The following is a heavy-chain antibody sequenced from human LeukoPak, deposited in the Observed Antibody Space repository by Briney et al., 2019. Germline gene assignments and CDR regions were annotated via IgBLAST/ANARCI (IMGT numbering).Heavy chain of an antibody. CDR3: ARDGEYSSSSWGGTDYHYYYMDV. CDR2: IYTSGST. CDR1: GGSISSGSYY. V-gene: IGHV4-61*02. D-gene: IGHD6-6*01. Sequence: SETLSLTCTVSGGSISSGSYYWSWIRQPAGKGLEWIGRIYTSGSTNYNPSLKSRVTISVDTSKNQFSLKLSSVTAADTAVYYCARDGEYSSSSWGGTDYHYYYMDVWGKGTTVTVSS. J-gene: IGHJ6*03.